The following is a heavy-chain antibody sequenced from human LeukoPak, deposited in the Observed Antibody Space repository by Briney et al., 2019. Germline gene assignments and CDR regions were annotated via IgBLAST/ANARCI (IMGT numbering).Heavy chain of an antibody. CDR2: IYCSGST. CDR3: AREETLQYYFDY. D-gene: IGHD2-21*02. CDR1: GGSISSGDYY. Sequence: PSETLSLTCTVSGGSISSGDYYWSWIRQPPGKGLEWIGYIYCSGSTYYNPSLKSRVTISVDTSKNQFSLKLSSVTAADTAVYYCAREETLQYYFDYWGQGTLVTVSS. J-gene: IGHJ4*02. V-gene: IGHV4-30-4*08.